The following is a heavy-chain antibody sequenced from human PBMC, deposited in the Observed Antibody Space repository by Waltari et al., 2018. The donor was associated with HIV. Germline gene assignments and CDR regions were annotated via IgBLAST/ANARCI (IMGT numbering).Heavy chain of an antibody. CDR3: ARGTPPTY. J-gene: IGHJ4*02. Sequence: EVQLVESGGGLVQPGGSLRLSCAASGFILRSYSMNWVRQAPGKGLEWVSYISSNSDTIYYIDSVKGRFTISRDNAKNSLYLQMNSLRDEDTAVYYCARGTPPTYWGPGTLVTVSS. CDR2: ISSNSDTI. V-gene: IGHV3-48*02. CDR1: GFILRSYS.